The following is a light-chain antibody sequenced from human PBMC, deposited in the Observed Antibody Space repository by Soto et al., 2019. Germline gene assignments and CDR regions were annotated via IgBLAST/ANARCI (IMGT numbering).Light chain of an antibody. Sequence: EIVMTQSPATLSVSPGERATLSCRASQSVSSNLAWYQQKPGQAPRLLIYGASTRATGIPARFSGSGSGTELTLTINSLQSEDFAVYYCQQYNNWPGTFGQGTKVEIK. CDR1: QSVSSN. CDR2: GAS. J-gene: IGKJ1*01. CDR3: QQYNNWPGT. V-gene: IGKV3-15*01.